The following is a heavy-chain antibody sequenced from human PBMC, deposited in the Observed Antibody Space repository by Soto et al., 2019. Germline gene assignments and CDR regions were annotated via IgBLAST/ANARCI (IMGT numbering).Heavy chain of an antibody. CDR2: IKSKTDGGTT. Sequence: GGSLRLSCAASGFTFSNAWMNWVRQAPGKGLEWVGRIKSKTDGGTTDYAAPVKGRFTISRDDSKNTLYLQMNSLKTEDTAVYYCTTPTVLRFLEWPSADDLYYYYGMDVWGQGTTVTVSS. J-gene: IGHJ6*02. V-gene: IGHV3-15*07. CDR1: GFTFSNAW. D-gene: IGHD3-3*01. CDR3: TTPTVLRFLEWPSADDLYYYYGMDV.